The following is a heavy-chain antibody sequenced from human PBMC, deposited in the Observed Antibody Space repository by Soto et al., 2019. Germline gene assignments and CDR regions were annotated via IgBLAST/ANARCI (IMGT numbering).Heavy chain of an antibody. D-gene: IGHD2-15*01. J-gene: IGHJ4*02. V-gene: IGHV3-13*01. Sequence: GGSLRLSCAASGFSFSSYDMHWVRQVTGKGLEWVSTVGSGGATDYAGSVKGRFTISRDNGKNSLYLQMNSLSAGDTAVYYCAGGLGVSCSWSGSYVCTSYPPDYWGQGTLVTVSS. CDR2: VGSGGAT. CDR1: GFSFSSYD. CDR3: AGGLGVSCSWSGSYVCTSYPPDY.